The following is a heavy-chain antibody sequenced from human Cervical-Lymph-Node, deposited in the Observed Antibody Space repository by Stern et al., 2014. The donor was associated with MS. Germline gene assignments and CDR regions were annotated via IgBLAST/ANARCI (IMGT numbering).Heavy chain of an antibody. CDR2: VLRDAPDM. V-gene: IGHV5-51*01. J-gene: IGHJ4*02. CDR1: GYTFTSYW. Sequence: EVQLVQSPPEAKRPGESLKISCQASGYTFTSYWIGWVRQMPGKGLEWIAMVLRDAPDMRYSPSFQGQVNSAANKPSSTAYLQWNNLKASDTAIYYCARQLFFDYWGQGTLVTVSS. CDR3: ARQLFFDY. D-gene: IGHD2/OR15-2a*01.